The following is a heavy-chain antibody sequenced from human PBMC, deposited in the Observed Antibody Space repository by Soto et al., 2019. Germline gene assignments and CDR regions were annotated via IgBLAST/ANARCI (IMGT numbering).Heavy chain of an antibody. V-gene: IGHV2-5*02. CDR2: VFWDDDN. CDR3: AHRRGGYNWDYAHVDY. D-gene: IGHD1-7*01. J-gene: IGHJ4*02. Sequence: QITLKESGPTLVKPTQTLTLTCTFSGFSITTVGVGVGWIRQSPGKALEWRAVVFWDDDNRYRPYLRSRLTVNKDTSRNPVVVLTMTNMDPGDTATYYCAHRRGGYNWDYAHVDYWGQGILVTVSS. CDR1: GFSITTVGVG.